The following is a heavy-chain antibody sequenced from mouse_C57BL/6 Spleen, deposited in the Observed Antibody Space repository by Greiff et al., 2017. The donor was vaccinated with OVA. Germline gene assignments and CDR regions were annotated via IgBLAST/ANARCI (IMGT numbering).Heavy chain of an antibody. CDR1: GYTFTSYW. D-gene: IGHD2-4*01. Sequence: QVQLKESGTELVKPGASVKLSCKASGYTFTSYWMHWVKQRPGQGLEWIGNINPSNGGTNYNEKFKSKATLTVDKSSSTAYMQLSSLTSEDSAAYYCARSYDYDRGAWFAYWGQGTLVTVSA. J-gene: IGHJ3*01. CDR2: INPSNGGT. V-gene: IGHV1-53*01. CDR3: ARSYDYDRGAWFAY.